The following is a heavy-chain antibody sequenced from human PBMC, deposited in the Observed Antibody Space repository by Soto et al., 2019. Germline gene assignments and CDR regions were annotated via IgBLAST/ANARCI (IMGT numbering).Heavy chain of an antibody. CDR1: GGSFSGYY. Sequence: SETLSLTCAVYGGSFSGYYWSWIRQPPGKGLEWIGEINHSGSTNYNPSLKSRVTISVNTSKNQFSLKLSSVTAADTAVYYCARGLTTGTTSLYFDYWGQGTLVTVSS. CDR3: ARGLTTGTTSLYFDY. D-gene: IGHD1-1*01. V-gene: IGHV4-34*01. J-gene: IGHJ4*02. CDR2: INHSGST.